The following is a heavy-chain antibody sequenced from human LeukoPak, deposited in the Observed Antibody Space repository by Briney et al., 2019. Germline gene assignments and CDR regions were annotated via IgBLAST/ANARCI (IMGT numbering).Heavy chain of an antibody. J-gene: IGHJ4*02. CDR1: GGTFSSYA. Sequence: GSSVKVSCKASGGTFSSYAISWVRQAPGQGLEWMGWISAYNGNTNYAQKLQGRVTMTTDTSTSTAYMELRSQRSDDTAVYYCARGDLRYFDWSHFDYWGQGTLVTVSS. CDR3: ARGDLRYFDWSHFDY. CDR2: ISAYNGNT. V-gene: IGHV1-18*01. D-gene: IGHD3-9*01.